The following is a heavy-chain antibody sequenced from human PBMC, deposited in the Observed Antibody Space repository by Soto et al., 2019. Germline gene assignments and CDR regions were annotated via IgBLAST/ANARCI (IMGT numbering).Heavy chain of an antibody. J-gene: IGHJ3*01. D-gene: IGHD3-22*01. CDR3: AKDKFYYYGGAYTPGVAFDF. CDR1: GFTFSSYT. CDR2: FSGRVGTS. V-gene: IGHV3-23*01. Sequence: PGGSLRLSCAASGFTFSSYTMGWVRQAPGTGLEWVSSFSGRVGTSYCADSVKGRFTISTDNSKNTLYLQMNSLRAEDTAVYYCAKDKFYYYGGAYTPGVAFDFWGQGTVVTVSS.